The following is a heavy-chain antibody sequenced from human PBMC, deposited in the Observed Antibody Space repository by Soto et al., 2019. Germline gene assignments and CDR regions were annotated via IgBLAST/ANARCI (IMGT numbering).Heavy chain of an antibody. CDR2: ISGYNGDT. Sequence: QGHLVQSGAEVKKPGASVKVSCKASGYTFTRYGISWVRQAPGQGLEWMGWISGYNGDTNYAQNLQDRVTMTIDTSTNTAYMELRSPTSDDTAVYYCAKNGQPPYYYYGLDVWGQGTTVTVSS. V-gene: IGHV1-18*01. CDR3: AKNGQPPYYYYGLDV. J-gene: IGHJ6*02. D-gene: IGHD2-8*01. CDR1: GYTFTRYG.